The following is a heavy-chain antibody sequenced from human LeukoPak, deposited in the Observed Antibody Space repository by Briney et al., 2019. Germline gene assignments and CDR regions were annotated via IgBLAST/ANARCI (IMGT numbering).Heavy chain of an antibody. Sequence: GGSLRLSCAASGFTFSSYSMNWVRQAPGKGLEWVSYISSSSSTIYYADSVKGRFTISRDNAKNSLYLQMNSLRAEDTAVYYCAREKYFDWSNWGQGTLVTVSS. V-gene: IGHV3-48*04. J-gene: IGHJ4*02. D-gene: IGHD3-9*01. CDR1: GFTFSSYS. CDR3: AREKYFDWSN. CDR2: ISSSSSTI.